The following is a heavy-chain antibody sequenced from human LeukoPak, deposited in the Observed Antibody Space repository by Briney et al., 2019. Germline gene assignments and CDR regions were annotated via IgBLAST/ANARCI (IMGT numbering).Heavy chain of an antibody. Sequence: GGSLRLSCAASGFIFDDYAMHWVRQAPGKGLEWVSGISWNSRDIGYVDSVKGRFTISRDNAKNSLYLQMNSLRPEDTALYYCTKDINGYSSGCFNHWGQGTLVTVSS. CDR2: ISWNSRDI. V-gene: IGHV3-9*01. J-gene: IGHJ4*02. CDR1: GFIFDDYA. D-gene: IGHD6-19*01. CDR3: TKDINGYSSGCFNH.